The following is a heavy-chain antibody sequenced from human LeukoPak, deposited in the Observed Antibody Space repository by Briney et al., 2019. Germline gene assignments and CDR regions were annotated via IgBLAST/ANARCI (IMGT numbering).Heavy chain of an antibody. D-gene: IGHD3-22*01. J-gene: IGHJ4*02. V-gene: IGHV1-69*05. CDR2: IIPIFGTA. Sequence: GASVKVSCKASGYTFTDYYMHWVRQAPGQGLEWMGGIIPIFGTANYAQKFQGRVTITTDESTSTAYMELSSLRSEDTAVYYCATLHARRGYYDSSGYSNYWSQGTLVTVSS. CDR3: ATLHARRGYYDSSGYSNY. CDR1: GYTFTDYY.